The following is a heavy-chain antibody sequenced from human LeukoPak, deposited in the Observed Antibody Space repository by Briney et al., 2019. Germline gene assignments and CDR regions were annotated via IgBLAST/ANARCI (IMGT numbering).Heavy chain of an antibody. CDR2: INHSGST. CDR1: GGPFSGYY. Sequence: SETLSLTCAVYGGPFSGYYWSWIRQPPGKGLEWIGEINHSGSTNYNPSLKSRVTISVDTSKNQFSLKLSSVTAADTAVYYCATEIQNIAGRVYWGQGTLVTVSS. CDR3: ATEIQNIAGRVY. V-gene: IGHV4-34*01. J-gene: IGHJ4*02. D-gene: IGHD6-6*01.